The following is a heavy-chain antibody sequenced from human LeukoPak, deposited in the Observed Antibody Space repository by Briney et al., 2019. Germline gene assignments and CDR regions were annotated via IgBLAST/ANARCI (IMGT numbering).Heavy chain of an antibody. CDR1: EFTFSSYA. J-gene: IGHJ4*02. D-gene: IGHD3-22*01. CDR3: AKTEDYYDSSGYYYDPIGY. V-gene: IGHV3-23*01. Sequence: GGSLRLSCAASEFTFSSYAMSWVRQAPGKGLEWVSAISGSGGSTYYADSVKGRFTISRDNSKNTLYLQMNSLRAEDTAVYYCAKTEDYYDSSGYYYDPIGYWGQGTLVTVSS. CDR2: ISGSGGST.